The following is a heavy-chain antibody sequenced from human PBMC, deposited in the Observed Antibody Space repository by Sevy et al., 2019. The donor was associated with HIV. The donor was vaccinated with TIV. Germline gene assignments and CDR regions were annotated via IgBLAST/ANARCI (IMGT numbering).Heavy chain of an antibody. CDR3: ASDRTYYFYY. J-gene: IGHJ4*02. V-gene: IGHV3-30-3*01. Sequence: GGSLRLSCAASGFIFSTYTMHWVRQAPGKGLEWVAVISYDGSFKDYADSVKGRFTISRDNSKNTLYLLMSGLRAEDTAVYSCASDRTYYFYYWGQGTLVTVSS. CDR2: ISYDGSFK. CDR1: GFIFSTYT.